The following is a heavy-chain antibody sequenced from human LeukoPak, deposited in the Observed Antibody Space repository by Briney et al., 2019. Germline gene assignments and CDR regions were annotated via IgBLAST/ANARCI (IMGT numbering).Heavy chain of an antibody. CDR1: GSTFSSYG. CDR3: AKNRRIFGRTLQRHYMDV. D-gene: IGHD3-3*01. Sequence: GGSLRLSCVVSGSTFSSYGMHWVRQAPGKGLEWVAFMTYDGSKRPYADSVKGRFTISRDNSKNTLYLQMDGLRPEDTAVYYCAKNRRIFGRTLQRHYMDVWGKGTTVAVSS. J-gene: IGHJ6*03. V-gene: IGHV3-30*02. CDR2: MTYDGSKR.